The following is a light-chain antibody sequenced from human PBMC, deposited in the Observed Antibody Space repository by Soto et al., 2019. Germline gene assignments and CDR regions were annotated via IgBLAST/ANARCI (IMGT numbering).Light chain of an antibody. CDR3: QQYGSSHSIT. Sequence: EIVLTQSPCTLSLSPGERATLSCRASQSVSSSYLAWYQQKPGQATRLLIYGASSRANGIPARFSGSASGTDSTLTLSRLEPEDFAVYYCQQYGSSHSITFGQGTRLEI. J-gene: IGKJ5*01. CDR1: QSVSSSY. V-gene: IGKV3-20*01. CDR2: GAS.